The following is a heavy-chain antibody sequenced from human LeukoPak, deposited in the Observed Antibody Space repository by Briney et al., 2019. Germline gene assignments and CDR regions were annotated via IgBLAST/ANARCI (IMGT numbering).Heavy chain of an antibody. Sequence: ASVKVSCKASGGTFSSYAISWVRQAPGQGLEWMGGIIPIFGTANYAQKFQGRVTITTDESTSTAYMELSSLRSEDTAAYYCARSSGIVVVPAAILNWGQGTLVTVSS. CDR1: GGTFSSYA. CDR2: IIPIFGTA. V-gene: IGHV1-69*05. CDR3: ARSSGIVVVPAAILN. D-gene: IGHD2-2*02. J-gene: IGHJ4*02.